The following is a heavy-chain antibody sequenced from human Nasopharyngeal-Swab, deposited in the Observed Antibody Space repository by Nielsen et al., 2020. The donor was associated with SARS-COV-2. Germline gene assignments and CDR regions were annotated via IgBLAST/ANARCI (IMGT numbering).Heavy chain of an antibody. V-gene: IGHV5-10-1*01. CDR3: ARQAAAAPYGWLDP. D-gene: IGHD6-13*01. CDR2: IDPSDSYT. Sequence: VRQMPGKGLEWMGRIDPSDSYTNYSPSFQGHVTISADKSISTAYLQWSSLKASDTAMYYCARQAAAAPYGWLDPWGQGTLVTVSS. J-gene: IGHJ5*02.